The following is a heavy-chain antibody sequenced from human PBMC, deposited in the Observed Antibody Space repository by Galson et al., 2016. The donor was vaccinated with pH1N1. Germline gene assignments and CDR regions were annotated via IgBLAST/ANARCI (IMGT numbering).Heavy chain of an antibody. Sequence: SLRLSCAASGFTFSNYWMSWVRQAPGKGLEWVANIKQDGSEKYYVDSVKGRFTISRDNAKNSLYLQMNSLRAEDTAVYYCARRMGSSEWGYYFDYWGQGNLVTVSS. V-gene: IGHV3-7*01. CDR3: ARRMGSSEWGYYFDY. J-gene: IGHJ4*02. CDR1: GFTFSNYW. CDR2: IKQDGSEK. D-gene: IGHD3-10*01.